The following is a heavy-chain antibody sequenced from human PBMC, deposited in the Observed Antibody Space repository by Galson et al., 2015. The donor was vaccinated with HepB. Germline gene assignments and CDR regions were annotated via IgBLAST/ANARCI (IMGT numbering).Heavy chain of an antibody. CDR2: ISAYNGNT. CDR3: ARAWGFGELLYFYYYGMDV. J-gene: IGHJ6*02. CDR1: GYTFTSYG. V-gene: IGHV1-18*04. Sequence: SVKVSCKASGYTFTSYGISWVRQAPGQGLEWMGWISAYNGNTNYAQKLQGRVTMTTDTSTSTAYMELRSLRSDDTAVYYCARAWGFGELLYFYYYGMDVWGQGTTVTVSS. D-gene: IGHD3-10*01.